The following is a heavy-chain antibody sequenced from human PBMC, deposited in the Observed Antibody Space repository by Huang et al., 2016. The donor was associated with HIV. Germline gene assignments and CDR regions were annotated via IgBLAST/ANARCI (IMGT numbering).Heavy chain of an antibody. Sequence: QMQLQQRGAGLLKPSETLSLTCGVSGGLFTGKYLTWIRQGPGKGLEWIGEVNDSGATNYNPSLKGRFTISLYKSNRELSLNLRAVTAADTAVYYCARQWIILEWLLGLDVWGQGTTVIVSS. V-gene: IGHV4-34*02. CDR2: VNDSGAT. CDR1: GGLFTGKY. D-gene: IGHD3-3*01. CDR3: ARQWIILEWLLGLDV. J-gene: IGHJ6*02.